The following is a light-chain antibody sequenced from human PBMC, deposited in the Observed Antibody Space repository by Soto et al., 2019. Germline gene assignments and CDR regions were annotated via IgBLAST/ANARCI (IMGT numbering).Light chain of an antibody. CDR3: QQYNNWPGAGVT. CDR1: QSVSSN. J-gene: IGKJ2*01. Sequence: EIVMTQSPATLSVSPGERATLSCRASQSVSSNLAWYRQKPGQAPRLLIYGASTRATGIPARFSGSGSGTEFTLTISSLQSEDFAVYYCQQYNNWPGAGVTFGQGTKLEIK. CDR2: GAS. V-gene: IGKV3-15*01.